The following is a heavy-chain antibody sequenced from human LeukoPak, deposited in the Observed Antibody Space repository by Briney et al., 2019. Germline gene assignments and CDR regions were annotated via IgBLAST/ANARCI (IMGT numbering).Heavy chain of an antibody. CDR1: GGTFSSYA. CDR2: IIPIFGTA. Sequence: GASVKVSCKASGGTFSSYAISWVRQAPGQGLEWMGGIIPIFGTANYAQKFQGRVTITADKSTSTAYMELRSLRSDDTAMYYCARGRYSGSYTLFDYWGQGILVTVSS. V-gene: IGHV1-69*06. J-gene: IGHJ4*02. CDR3: ARGRYSGSYTLFDY. D-gene: IGHD1-26*01.